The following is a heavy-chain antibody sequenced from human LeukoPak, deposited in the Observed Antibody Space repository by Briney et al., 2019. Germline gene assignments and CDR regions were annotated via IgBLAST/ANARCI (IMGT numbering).Heavy chain of an antibody. V-gene: IGHV4-4*02. CDR1: GGSISSSNW. J-gene: IGHJ4*02. CDR3: ARVVDRVGNYRFDY. CDR2: IYHSGST. Sequence: PSETLSLTCAVSGGSISSSNWWSWVRQPPGKGLERIGEIYHSGSTNYNPSLKSRVTISVDKSKNQFSLKLSSVTAADTAVYYCARVVDRVGNYRFDYWGQGTLVTVSS. D-gene: IGHD3-16*02.